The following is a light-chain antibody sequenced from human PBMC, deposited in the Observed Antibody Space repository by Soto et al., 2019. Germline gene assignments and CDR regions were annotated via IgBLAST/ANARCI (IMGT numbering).Light chain of an antibody. CDR3: ISYAGSGIWV. CDR2: DVS. J-gene: IGLJ3*02. V-gene: IGLV2-8*01. Sequence: QSALTQPPSASGSPGQSVTISCTGTSSDVGAYNYVSWYQQHPGKAPKLMIYDVSKRPSGVPDRFSGSKSGNTASLTVSGLQSADDSDVYCISYAGSGIWVFGGGGKLTVL. CDR1: SSDVGAYNY.